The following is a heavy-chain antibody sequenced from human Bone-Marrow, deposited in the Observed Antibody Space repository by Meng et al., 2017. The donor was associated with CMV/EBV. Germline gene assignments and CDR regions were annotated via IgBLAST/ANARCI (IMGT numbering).Heavy chain of an antibody. V-gene: IGHV1-3*02. CDR2: SNAGNGNT. D-gene: IGHD2-2*01. CDR3: ARSGGDIVVVPAAIAHGMDV. J-gene: IGHJ6*02. Sequence: ASVKVSCKASGGTFTSYAMHWVRQAPGQRLEWMGWSNAGNGNTKYSQEFQGRVTITRDTSASTAYMELSSLRAEDTAVYYCARSGGDIVVVPAAIAHGMDVWGQGTTVTVSS. CDR1: GGTFTSYA.